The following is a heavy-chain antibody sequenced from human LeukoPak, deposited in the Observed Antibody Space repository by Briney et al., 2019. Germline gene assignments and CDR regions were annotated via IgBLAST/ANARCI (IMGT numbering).Heavy chain of an antibody. V-gene: IGHV1-8*01. J-gene: IGHJ5*02. Sequence: ASVKVSCKASGYTFTSYDINWVRQATGQGLEWMGWLNPNSGNTGYAQKFQGRVTMTRNTSISTAYMELSSLRSEDTAVYYCARVPNYYGSGSYLNWFDPWGQGTLVTVSS. CDR1: GYTFTSYD. D-gene: IGHD3-10*01. CDR3: ARVPNYYGSGSYLNWFDP. CDR2: LNPNSGNT.